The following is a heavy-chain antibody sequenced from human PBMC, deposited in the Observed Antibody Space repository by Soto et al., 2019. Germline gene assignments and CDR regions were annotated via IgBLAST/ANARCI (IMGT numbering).Heavy chain of an antibody. CDR1: GGSISSGDYY. CDR2: IYYSGST. Sequence: SETLSLTCTVSGGSISSGDYYWSWIRQPPGKGLEWIGYIYYSGSTYYNPSLKSRVTISVDTSKNQFSLKLSSVTAADTAVYYCARGYSSGWYGEFDYWGQGTLVTVSS. V-gene: IGHV4-30-4*01. J-gene: IGHJ4*02. D-gene: IGHD6-19*01. CDR3: ARGYSSGWYGEFDY.